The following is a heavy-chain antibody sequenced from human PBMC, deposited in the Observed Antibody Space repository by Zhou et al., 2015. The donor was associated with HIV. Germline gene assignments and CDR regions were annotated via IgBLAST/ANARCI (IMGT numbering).Heavy chain of an antibody. CDR2: MSPHSGNS. Sequence: QVQLVQSGAEVREPGASVILSCEASGYTFTNYDISWVRQATGQGLEWMGWMSPHSGNSGYAQKFQGRVTMTRTESIGAAYMELRWLTYEDTAIYYCARSQRAKGDNGDY. D-gene: IGHD5-24*01. J-gene: IGHJ4*01. CDR1: GYTFTNYD. V-gene: IGHV1-8*01. CDR3: ARSQRAKGDNGDY.